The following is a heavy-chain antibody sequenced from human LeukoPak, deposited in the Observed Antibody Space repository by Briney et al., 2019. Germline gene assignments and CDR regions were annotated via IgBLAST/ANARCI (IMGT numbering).Heavy chain of an antibody. Sequence: ASVKVSCKASGYTFTGYYMHWVRQAPGQGLEWMGWINPNSGGTNYAQKFQGRVIMTRDTSISTAYMELSRLRSDDTAVYYCARSAVGRYYDSSGYYPLFVYWGQGTLVTVSS. D-gene: IGHD3-22*01. J-gene: IGHJ4*02. CDR1: GYTFTGYY. CDR2: INPNSGGT. CDR3: ARSAVGRYYDSSGYYPLFVY. V-gene: IGHV1-2*02.